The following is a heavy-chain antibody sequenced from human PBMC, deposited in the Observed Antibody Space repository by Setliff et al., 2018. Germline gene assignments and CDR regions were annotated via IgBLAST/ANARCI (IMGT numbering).Heavy chain of an antibody. CDR2: IYTNGST. CDR1: GDSIYNHF. D-gene: IGHD3-16*01. CDR3: ARPLEESFGGVRDSDAFDI. V-gene: IGHV4-4*08. J-gene: IGHJ3*02. Sequence: SETLSLTCTVSGDSIYNHFWSWVRQPPGKGLEWIGYIYTNGSTNYNPSLKSRVIISKDTSKNQFSLKLNSVTAADSAVYYCARPLEESFGGVRDSDAFDIWGQGTMVTVSS.